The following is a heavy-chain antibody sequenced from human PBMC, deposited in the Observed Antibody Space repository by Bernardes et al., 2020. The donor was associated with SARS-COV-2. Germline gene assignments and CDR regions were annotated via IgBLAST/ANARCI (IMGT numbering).Heavy chain of an antibody. CDR2: ISSNGNNK. V-gene: IGHV3-30*03. J-gene: IGHJ6*04. CDR1: GFPFSSYG. D-gene: IGHD3-3*01. CDR3: ARDASGRPEGYYYGVDV. Sequence: GWSLRLSCVVSGFPFSSYGMHWVRQAPGKGLEWVALISSNGNNKIYGDSVKGRFTISRDNSKNTVYLQMNSLRPEDTAVYFCARDASGRPEGYYYGVDVWGKGTTVTVSS.